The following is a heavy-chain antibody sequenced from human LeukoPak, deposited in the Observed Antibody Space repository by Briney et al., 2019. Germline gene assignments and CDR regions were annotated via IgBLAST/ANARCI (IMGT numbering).Heavy chain of an antibody. CDR3: ARAWYYDYVWGSYRYTGPYSDY. V-gene: IGHV4-34*01. D-gene: IGHD3-16*02. Sequence: SETLSLTRAVYGGSFSGYYWSWIRQPPGKGLEWIGEINHSGSTNYNPSLKSRVTISVDTSKNQFSLKLSSVTAADTAVYYCARAWYYDYVWGSYRYTGPYSDYWGQGTLVTVSS. J-gene: IGHJ4*02. CDR2: INHSGST. CDR1: GGSFSGYY.